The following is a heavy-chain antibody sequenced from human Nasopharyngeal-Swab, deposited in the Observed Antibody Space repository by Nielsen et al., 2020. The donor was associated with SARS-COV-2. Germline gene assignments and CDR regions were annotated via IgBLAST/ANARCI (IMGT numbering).Heavy chain of an antibody. CDR2: ISGTSTYI. V-gene: IGHV3-21*01. D-gene: IGHD6-13*01. Sequence: GESLKLSCTASGFTFSTYSMNWVRQAPGKGPAWVSSISGTSTYIYYADSVKGRFTVSRDNARNSVYLQMNSLSGDDTAVYFCARDLVSSWRAIGNWYFDLWGRGTLVTVSS. CDR3: ARDLVSSWRAIGNWYFDL. CDR1: GFTFSTYS. J-gene: IGHJ2*01.